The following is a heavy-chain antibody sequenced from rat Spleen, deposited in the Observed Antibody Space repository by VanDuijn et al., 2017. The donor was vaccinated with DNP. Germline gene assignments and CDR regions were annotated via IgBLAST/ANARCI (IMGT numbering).Heavy chain of an antibody. Sequence: QVQLEESGPGLMQPSETLSLTCTVSGFSLTSNGVGWVRQPLGKGLVWMGTIWAGGSTNYNSAVQSRLSISRDTSKSQVFLKMNSLQPEDTGTYYCARHSGGWELSYWGQGVMVTVSS. V-gene: IGHV2-72*01. J-gene: IGHJ2*01. D-gene: IGHD4-3*01. CDR3: ARHSGGWELSY. CDR1: GFSLTSNG. CDR2: IWAGGST.